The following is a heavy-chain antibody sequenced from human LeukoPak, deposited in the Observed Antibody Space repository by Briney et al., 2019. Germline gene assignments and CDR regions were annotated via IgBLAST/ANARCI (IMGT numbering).Heavy chain of an antibody. CDR1: GYSYTNYW. D-gene: IGHD3-22*01. CDR3: ARHASRYYYDSSGYNYLDAFDI. V-gene: IGHV5-10-1*01. CDR2: IDPSDSYI. J-gene: IGHJ3*02. Sequence: GESLKISCKGSGYSYTNYWISWVRQMPGKGLEWMGRIDPSDSYINHSPSFQGHVSISADKSVSTAYLQWSSLKASDSAMYYCARHASRYYYDSSGYNYLDAFDIWGQGTMVTVSS.